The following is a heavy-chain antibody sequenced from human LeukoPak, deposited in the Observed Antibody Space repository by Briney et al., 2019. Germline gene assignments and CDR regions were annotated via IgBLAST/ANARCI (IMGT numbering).Heavy chain of an antibody. Sequence: GESLKISCKGSGYSFTSYWIGWVRQMPGKGLEWMGIIYPGDSDTRYSPSFQGQVTISADKPISTAYLQWSSLKASDTAMYYCARHQVVGSGSSLGSYYFDYWGQGTLVTVSS. CDR1: GYSFTSYW. J-gene: IGHJ4*02. D-gene: IGHD3-10*01. CDR3: ARHQVVGSGSSLGSYYFDY. V-gene: IGHV5-51*01. CDR2: IYPGDSDT.